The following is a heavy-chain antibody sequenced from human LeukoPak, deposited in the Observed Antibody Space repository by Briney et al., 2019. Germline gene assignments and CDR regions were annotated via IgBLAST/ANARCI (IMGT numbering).Heavy chain of an antibody. CDR2: IYYSGST. CDR1: GGSISSYY. J-gene: IGHJ4*02. CDR3: ARHRGSGWSDY. D-gene: IGHD6-19*01. Sequence: PSETLSLTCTVSGGSISSYYWSWIRQPPGKGLEWIGYIYYSGSTNYNPSLKSRVTISVDMSKNQFSLKLSSVTAADTAVYYCARHRGSGWSDYWGQGTLVTVSS. V-gene: IGHV4-59*08.